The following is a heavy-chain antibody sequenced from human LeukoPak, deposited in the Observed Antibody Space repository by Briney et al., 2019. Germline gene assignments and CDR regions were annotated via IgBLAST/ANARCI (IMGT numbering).Heavy chain of an antibody. J-gene: IGHJ4*02. D-gene: IGHD5-12*01. CDR1: GFTFSSYW. V-gene: IGHV3-74*01. CDR2: INSDGGST. CDR3: ARDHDTSGYDLYYFDY. Sequence: QTGGSLRLSCAASGFTFSSYWMHWVRQAPGKGLVWVSRINSDGGSTSYADSVKGRFTISRDNAKNTLYLQMNSLRAEDTAVYCCARDHDTSGYDLYYFDYWGQGTLVTVSS.